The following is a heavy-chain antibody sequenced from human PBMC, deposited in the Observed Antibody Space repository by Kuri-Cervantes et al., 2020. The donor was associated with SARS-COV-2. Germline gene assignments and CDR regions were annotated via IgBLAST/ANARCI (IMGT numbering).Heavy chain of an antibody. J-gene: IGHJ3*02. D-gene: IGHD6-13*01. CDR3: AKDFVSSSWKGGDAFDI. V-gene: IGHV3-9*01. CDR1: GFTFSAYP. Sequence: SLKISCAASGFTFSAYPMTWVRQSPGKGLEWVSGISWNSGSIGYADSVKGRFTISRDNAKNSLYLQMNSLRAEDTALYYCAKDFVSSSWKGGDAFDIWGQGTMVTVSS. CDR2: ISWNSGSI.